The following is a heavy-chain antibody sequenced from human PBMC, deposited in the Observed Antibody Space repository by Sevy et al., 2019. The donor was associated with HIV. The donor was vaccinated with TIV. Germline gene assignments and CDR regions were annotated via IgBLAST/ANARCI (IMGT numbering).Heavy chain of an antibody. D-gene: IGHD3-22*01. CDR3: AKGIPTYYYDSSGYYYPPSDAFDI. CDR2: ISGSGGST. CDR1: GFTFSSYA. Sequence: GGSLRLSCAASGFTFSSYAMSWVRQAPGKGLEWVSAISGSGGSTYYADSVKGRFTISRDNSKNTLYLQMNSLRAEDMAVEYCAKGIPTYYYDSSGYYYPPSDAFDIWGQGTMVTVSS. V-gene: IGHV3-23*01. J-gene: IGHJ3*02.